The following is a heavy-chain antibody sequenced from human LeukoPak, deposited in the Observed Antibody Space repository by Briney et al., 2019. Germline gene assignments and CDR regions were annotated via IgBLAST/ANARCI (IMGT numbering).Heavy chain of an antibody. D-gene: IGHD6-13*01. CDR3: ARRATAAGSGFDY. Sequence: SPSETLSLTCTVSGGSTSSSSLYWGWIRQPPGKGLEWIGNIYYSGSTFYNPSLKSRVTMSVDTSKNQFSLKLSSVTAADTAVYYCARRATAAGSGFDYWGQGTLVTVSS. CDR1: GGSTSSSSLY. CDR2: IYYSGST. J-gene: IGHJ4*02. V-gene: IGHV4-39*01.